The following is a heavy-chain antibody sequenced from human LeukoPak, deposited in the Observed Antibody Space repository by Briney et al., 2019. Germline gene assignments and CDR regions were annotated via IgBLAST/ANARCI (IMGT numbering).Heavy chain of an antibody. D-gene: IGHD6-13*01. CDR2: VNNDGSTT. V-gene: IGHV3-74*01. J-gene: IGHJ4*02. Sequence: EGSLRLSCAASGFTFSSYWMHWVRQAPGKGLVWVSRVNNDGSTTSYADSVRGRFTISRDNTKNTLYLQMNSLRAEDTAVYFCLAAAGTIGWGQGTLVTVSS. CDR1: GFTFSSYW. CDR3: LAAAGTIG.